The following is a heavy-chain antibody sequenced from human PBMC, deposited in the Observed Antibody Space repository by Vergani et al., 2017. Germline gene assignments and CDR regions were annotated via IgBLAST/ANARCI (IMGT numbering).Heavy chain of an antibody. V-gene: IGHV3-23*01. D-gene: IGHD2-2*01. CDR1: GFTFGSYA. CDR2: ISGSGGST. CDR3: AKRPAAGIDS. Sequence: EVQLLESGGGLVQPGGSLRLPCAASGFTFGSYAMSGGRRAPGKGLEWVSTISGSGGSTYYADSVKGRFTISRDNSKNTLYLQMNRLGAEDTAVYFCAKRPAAGIDSWGQGTLVTVSS. J-gene: IGHJ4*02.